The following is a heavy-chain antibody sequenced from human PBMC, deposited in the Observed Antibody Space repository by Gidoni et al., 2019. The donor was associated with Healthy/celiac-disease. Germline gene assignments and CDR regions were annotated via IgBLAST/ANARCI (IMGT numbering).Heavy chain of an antibody. CDR2: ISWDGGST. D-gene: IGHD3-10*01. CDR1: GFTFYDYT. J-gene: IGHJ2*01. V-gene: IGHV3-43*01. Sequence: EVRLVESGGVVVQPGGSLRLSCAASGFTFYDYTMHWVRQAPGEGLDWVALISWDGGSTYYADSVKGRFTISRDNSKNSLYLQMNSLRTEDTALYYCAKGGMVRGSPLWYFDLWGRGTLVTVSS. CDR3: AKGGMVRGSPLWYFDL.